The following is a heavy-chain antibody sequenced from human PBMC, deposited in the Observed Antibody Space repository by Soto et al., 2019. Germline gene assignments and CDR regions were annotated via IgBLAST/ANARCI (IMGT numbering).Heavy chain of an antibody. CDR3: ARAGRGSYYLDPFDY. V-gene: IGHV4-30-4*01. CDR2: IYYSGST. D-gene: IGHD1-26*01. Sequence: SETLSLTCTVSGGSISSGDYYWSWIRQPPGKGLEWIGYIYYSGSTYYNPSLKSRVTISVDTSKNQFSLKLSSVTAADTAVYYCARAGRGSYYLDPFDYWGQGTLVTVSS. J-gene: IGHJ4*02. CDR1: GGSISSGDYY.